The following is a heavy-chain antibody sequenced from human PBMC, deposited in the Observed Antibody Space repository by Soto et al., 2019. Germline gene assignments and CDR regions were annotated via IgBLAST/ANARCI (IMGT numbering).Heavy chain of an antibody. CDR1: GFTFSSYT. Sequence: QVQLVESGGGVVQPGRSLRLSCAASGFTFSSYTLHWVRQAPGKGLEWVAVISYDGNNEYYADSVKGRFTISRDNYKNTLYLQMNSLRAEDTAVYYCARGDSRYSYANYWGQGTLVTVSS. CDR3: ARGDSRYSYANY. CDR2: ISYDGNNE. J-gene: IGHJ4*02. V-gene: IGHV3-30-3*01. D-gene: IGHD5-18*01.